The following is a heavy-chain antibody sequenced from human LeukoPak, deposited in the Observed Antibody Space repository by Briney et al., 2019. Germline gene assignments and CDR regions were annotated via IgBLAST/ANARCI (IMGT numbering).Heavy chain of an antibody. CDR1: GGSISSSSYY. D-gene: IGHD6-19*01. V-gene: IGHV4-39*01. CDR2: IYYSGST. J-gene: IGHJ4*02. CDR3: ARRSLAPGYSSGWYSVGAFDY. Sequence: SETLSLTCTVSGGSISSSSYYWGWIRQPPGKGLEWIGSIYYSGSTYYNPSLKSRVTISVDTSKNQFSLKLSSVTAADSAVYYCARRSLAPGYSSGWYSVGAFDYWGQGTPVTVSS.